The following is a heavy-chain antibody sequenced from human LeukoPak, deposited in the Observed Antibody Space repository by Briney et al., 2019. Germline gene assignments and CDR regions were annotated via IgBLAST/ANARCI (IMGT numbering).Heavy chain of an antibody. Sequence: RGSLRLSWSASGFTFSSYAMSWVRQAAGKGLEWVSAFSGCGGSTYYADSVKGRFTISRDNSKHTLYLQMNSLRAEDTAVYYCAEPEGGYYDIRPDWGQGTLVTVSS. CDR2: FSGCGGST. CDR3: AEPEGGYYDIRPD. CDR1: GFTFSSYA. J-gene: IGHJ4*02. V-gene: IGHV3-23*01. D-gene: IGHD3-22*01.